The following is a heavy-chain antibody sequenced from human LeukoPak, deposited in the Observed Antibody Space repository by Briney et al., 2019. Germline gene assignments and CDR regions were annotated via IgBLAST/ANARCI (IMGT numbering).Heavy chain of an antibody. CDR2: IYTSGST. CDR3: ARDIGLWFGESYYYYYYMDV. V-gene: IGHV4-61*02. Sequence: SETLSLTCTVSGGSISSGSYYWSWIRQPAGKGLEWIGRIYTSGSTNYNPSLKSRVTISVDTSKNQFSLKLSSVTAADTAVYYCARDIGLWFGESYYYYYYMDVWGKGTTVTVSS. CDR1: GGSISSGSYY. D-gene: IGHD3-10*01. J-gene: IGHJ6*03.